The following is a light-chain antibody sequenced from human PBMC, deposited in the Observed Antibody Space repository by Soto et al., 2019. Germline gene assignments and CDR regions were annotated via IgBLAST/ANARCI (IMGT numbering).Light chain of an antibody. CDR2: DTS. J-gene: IGKJ4*01. V-gene: IGKV3-15*01. CDR3: QHYVNWPLT. Sequence: IVMSQSPATLSVSPWEGDTLSCRASQGIGDTLAWYQQKPGQTPRLLIYDTSIRATGVPARFSGSRSGAEFTLTISSLQSEDFAVYYCQHYVNWPLTFGGGTKVDIK. CDR1: QGIGDT.